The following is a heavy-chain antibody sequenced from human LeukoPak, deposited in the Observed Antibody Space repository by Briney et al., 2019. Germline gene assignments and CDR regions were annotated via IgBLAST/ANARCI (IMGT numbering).Heavy chain of an antibody. D-gene: IGHD2-2*01. V-gene: IGHV3-11*01. CDR2: ISSSGSTI. CDR1: GFTFSDYY. J-gene: IGHJ4*02. Sequence: GGSLRLSCAASGFTFSDYYMSWIRQAPGKGLEWVSYISSSGSTIYYADSVKGRFTISRDNAKNSLYLQMNSLRAEDTAVYYCAKVSGQLLWVFPLDYWGQGTLVTVSS. CDR3: AKVSGQLLWVFPLDY.